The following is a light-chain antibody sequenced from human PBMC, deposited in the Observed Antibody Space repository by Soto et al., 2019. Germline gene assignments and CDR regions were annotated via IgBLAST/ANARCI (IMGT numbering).Light chain of an antibody. CDR1: QSVSSNF. CDR2: GAS. J-gene: IGKJ2*01. CDR3: QQYGHSGGT. Sequence: EIVLTQSPGTLSLSPGERATLSCRASQSVSSNFLAWFQQKPGQAPRLLIYGASSRATGIPDRFSGSGSGTDFTLTISRREPEDFAVYFCQQYGHSGGTFGQGTKLEIK. V-gene: IGKV3-20*01.